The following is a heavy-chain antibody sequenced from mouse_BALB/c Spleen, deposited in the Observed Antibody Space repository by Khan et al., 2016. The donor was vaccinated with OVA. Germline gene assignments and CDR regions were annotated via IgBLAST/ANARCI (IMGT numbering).Heavy chain of an antibody. V-gene: IGHV9-3-1*01. CDR2: INTYTGEP. CDR3: ARFECMITTPYAMDY. Sequence: QIQLVQSGPELKKPGETVKISCKASGYTFTNYGMNWVKQAPGKGLKWMGWINTYTGEPTYADDFKGRFAFSLETSASTAYLQINNLKNEDTATYFCARFECMITTPYAMDYWGQGTSVTVSS. CDR1: GYTFTNYG. J-gene: IGHJ4*01. D-gene: IGHD2-4*01.